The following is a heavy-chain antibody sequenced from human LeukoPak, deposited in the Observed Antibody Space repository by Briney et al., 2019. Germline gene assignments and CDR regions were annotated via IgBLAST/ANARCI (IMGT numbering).Heavy chain of an antibody. Sequence: SETLSLTCTVSGGSISSYYWSWLRQPAGKGLEWIGRIYTSGSTNYNPSLKSRVTISVDTSKNQFSLKLSSVTAADTAVYYCAKEGFGGYSNWFDPRGQGTLVTVSS. CDR2: IYTSGST. CDR1: GGSISSYY. D-gene: IGHD2-21*02. CDR3: AKEGFGGYSNWFDP. V-gene: IGHV4-4*07. J-gene: IGHJ5*02.